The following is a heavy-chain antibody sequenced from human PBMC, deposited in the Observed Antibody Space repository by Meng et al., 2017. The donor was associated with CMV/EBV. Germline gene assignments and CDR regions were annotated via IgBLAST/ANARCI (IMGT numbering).Heavy chain of an antibody. CDR3: ARGGSGWYYFDY. CDR1: GFTVSSYY. V-gene: IGHV3-53*01. J-gene: IGHJ4*02. D-gene: IGHD6-19*01. CDR2: IYSGGST. Sequence: ESLKISCAASGFTVSSYYMSWVRQAPGKGLEWVSVIYSGGSTYYADSVKGRFTISRDNSKNTLYLQMNSLRAEDTAVYYCARGGSGWYYFDYWGQGTLVTVSS.